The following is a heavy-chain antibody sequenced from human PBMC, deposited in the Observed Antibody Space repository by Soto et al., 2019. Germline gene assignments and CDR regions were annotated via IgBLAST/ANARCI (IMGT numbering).Heavy chain of an antibody. CDR2: TYYRSKWYN. Sequence: SQTLSLTCAISGDSVSSNSAAWNWIRQSPSRGLEWLGRTYYRSKWYNDYAVSVKSRITINPDTSKNQFSLQLNSVTPEDTAVYYCAREGDIVVVVAATGAFDIWGQGTMVTVSS. CDR1: GDSVSSNSAA. J-gene: IGHJ3*02. V-gene: IGHV6-1*01. CDR3: AREGDIVVVVAATGAFDI. D-gene: IGHD2-15*01.